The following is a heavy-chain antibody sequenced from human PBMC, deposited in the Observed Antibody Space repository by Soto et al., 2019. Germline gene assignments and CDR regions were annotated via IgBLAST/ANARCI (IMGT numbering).Heavy chain of an antibody. Sequence: ASVKVSCKASGYTFTSYGIHWVRQAPGQRLEWMGWINAANGDTKYSPKFQGRVTITRDTSASTAYMELSSLRSEDTAVYYCVRRHVSATGIDWFDPWAQGTLVPVSS. CDR2: INAANGDT. J-gene: IGHJ5*02. V-gene: IGHV1-3*01. CDR3: VRRHVSATGIDWFDP. CDR1: GYTFTSYG. D-gene: IGHD6-13*01.